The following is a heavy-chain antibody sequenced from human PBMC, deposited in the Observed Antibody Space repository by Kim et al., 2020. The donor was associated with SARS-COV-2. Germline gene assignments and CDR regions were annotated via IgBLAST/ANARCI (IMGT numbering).Heavy chain of an antibody. V-gene: IGHV1-24*01. CDR2: FDPEDAET. Sequence: ASVKVSCKVSGYTLTELSMHWVRQAPGKGLEWMGGFDPEDAETIYAQKFQGRVTMTEDTSTDTVYMELSSLRSEDTAVYYCATSSVFCTNGVCYGTRDYPNWFDPWGQGTLVTVSS. CDR3: ATSSVFCTNGVCYGTRDYPNWFDP. D-gene: IGHD2-8*01. CDR1: GYTLTELS. J-gene: IGHJ5*02.